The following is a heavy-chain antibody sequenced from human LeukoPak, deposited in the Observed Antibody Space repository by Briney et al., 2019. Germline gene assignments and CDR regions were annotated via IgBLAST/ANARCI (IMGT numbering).Heavy chain of an antibody. D-gene: IGHD4-17*01. Sequence: SETLSLTCIVSGASVSSGDHHWSWIRQAPGKGLEWIGHNMNTYYNPSLKSRVTISIDTSKNQFSLKLSSVTAADTAVYYCARDLGDYGDLGAFDIWGQGTMVTVSS. J-gene: IGHJ3*02. V-gene: IGHV4-61*08. CDR1: GASVSSGDHH. CDR2: NMNT. CDR3: ARDLGDYGDLGAFDI.